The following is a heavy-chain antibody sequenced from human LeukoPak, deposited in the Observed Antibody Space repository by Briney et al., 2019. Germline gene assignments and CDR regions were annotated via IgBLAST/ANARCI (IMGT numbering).Heavy chain of an antibody. CDR1: GFTFSSYS. J-gene: IGHJ6*02. Sequence: PGGSLRLSCAASGFTFSSYSMNWVRQAPGKGLEWVSYISSSSSTIYYADSVKGRFTISRDNAKNSLYLQMNSLRAEDTAVYYCARAGAHSSSWYGRLQTPYYGMDVWGQGTTVTVSS. CDR3: ARAGAHSSSWYGRLQTPYYGMDV. CDR2: ISSSSSTI. D-gene: IGHD6-13*01. V-gene: IGHV3-48*04.